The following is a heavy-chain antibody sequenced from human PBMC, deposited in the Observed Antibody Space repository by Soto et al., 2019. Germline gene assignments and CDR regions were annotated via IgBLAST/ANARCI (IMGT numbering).Heavy chain of an antibody. CDR2: IFNSGTT. J-gene: IGHJ4*02. Sequence: SETLSLTCSVSGASTVSHYHWTWIRQPPGKGLEWMGYIFNSGTTFYNPSLTSRLSISMDTSGNHFSLELRSVTAADTAVYYCALALGPTTGLDYWGQGALVTVSS. D-gene: IGHD6-19*01. CDR3: ALALGPTTGLDY. V-gene: IGHV4-31*02. CDR1: GASTVSHYH.